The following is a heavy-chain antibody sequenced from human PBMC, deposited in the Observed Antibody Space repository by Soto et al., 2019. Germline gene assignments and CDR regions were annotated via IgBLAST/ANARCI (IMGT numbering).Heavy chain of an antibody. Sequence: SETLSLTCAVYGGSFSGYYWSWIRQPPGKGLEWIGEINHSGSTNYNPSLKSRVTISVDTSKNQFSLKLSSVTAADTAVYYCARGKENYDFWSGYYGPYYFDDPGQGTLVTVSS. D-gene: IGHD3-3*01. V-gene: IGHV4-34*01. CDR1: GGSFSGYY. CDR2: INHSGST. J-gene: IGHJ4*02. CDR3: ARGKENYDFWSGYYGPYYFDD.